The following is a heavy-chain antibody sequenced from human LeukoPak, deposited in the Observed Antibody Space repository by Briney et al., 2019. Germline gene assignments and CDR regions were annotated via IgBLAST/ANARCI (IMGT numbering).Heavy chain of an antibody. Sequence: PSETLSLTCTVSGYSISSGYYWGWIRQPPGKGLEWIGSIYHSGSTYYNPSLKSRVTISVDTSKNQFSLKLSSVTAADTAVYYCARDFRGYCSSTSCYAFDYWGQGTLVTVSS. CDR1: GYSISSGYY. V-gene: IGHV4-38-2*02. J-gene: IGHJ4*02. D-gene: IGHD2-2*01. CDR2: IYHSGST. CDR3: ARDFRGYCSSTSCYAFDY.